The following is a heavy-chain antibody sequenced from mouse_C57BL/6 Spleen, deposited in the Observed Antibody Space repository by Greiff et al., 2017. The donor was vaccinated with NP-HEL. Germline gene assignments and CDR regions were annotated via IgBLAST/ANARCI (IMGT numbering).Heavy chain of an antibody. Sequence: EVQLQQSGTVLARPGASVKMSCKTSGYTFTSYWMHWVKQRPGQGLEWIGAIYPGNSDTSYNQKFKGKAKLTAVTSASTAYMELSSLTNEDSAVYYCARKLGQNYFDYWGQGTTLTVSS. CDR2: IYPGNSDT. CDR3: ARKLGQNYFDY. V-gene: IGHV1-5*01. J-gene: IGHJ2*01. D-gene: IGHD4-1*01. CDR1: GYTFTSYW.